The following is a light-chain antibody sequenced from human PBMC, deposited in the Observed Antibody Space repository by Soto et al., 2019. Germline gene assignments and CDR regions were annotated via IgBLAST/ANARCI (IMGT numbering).Light chain of an antibody. Sequence: EIVLTQSPGTLSLSPGDRAALSCRASQSVSSSYLAWYQHQPGQSPRLLIYGTSIRTTGIPDRFSGSGSGTEFTLTISSLQSEDFAVYYCQQYNSWPLTFGGGTKVEIK. CDR2: GTS. V-gene: IGKV3-20*01. CDR3: QQYNSWPLT. CDR1: QSVSSSY. J-gene: IGKJ4*01.